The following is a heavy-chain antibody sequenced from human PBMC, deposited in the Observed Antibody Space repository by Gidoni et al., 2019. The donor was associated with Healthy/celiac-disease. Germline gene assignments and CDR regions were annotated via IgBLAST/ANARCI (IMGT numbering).Heavy chain of an antibody. D-gene: IGHD3-22*01. CDR1: GFTFRSYA. CDR3: ARDIFYDSSGYPDY. Sequence: QVQLVESGGGVVQPGRSLRLSCAASGFTFRSYAMHWVRQAPGKGLEWVAVISYDGSNKYYADSVKGRFTISRDNSKNTLYLQMNSLRAEDTAVYYCARDIFYDSSGYPDYWGQGTLVTVSS. J-gene: IGHJ4*02. V-gene: IGHV3-30-3*01. CDR2: ISYDGSNK.